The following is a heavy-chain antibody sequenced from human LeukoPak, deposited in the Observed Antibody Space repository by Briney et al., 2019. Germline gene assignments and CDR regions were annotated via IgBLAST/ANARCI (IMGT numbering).Heavy chain of an antibody. Sequence: SETLSLTCAVYGGSFSGYYWSWIRQPPGKGLEWIGEINHSGSTNYNPSLKSRVTISVDTSKNQFSLKLSSVTAADTAVYYCARGGPSTSYGSGSYWGYYGMDVWGQVTTVTVSS. CDR2: INHSGST. D-gene: IGHD3-10*01. V-gene: IGHV4-34*01. CDR3: ARGGPSTSYGSGSYWGYYGMDV. CDR1: GGSFSGYY. J-gene: IGHJ6*02.